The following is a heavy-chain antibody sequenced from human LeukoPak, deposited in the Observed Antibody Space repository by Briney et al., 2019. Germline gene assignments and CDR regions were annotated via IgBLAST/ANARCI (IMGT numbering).Heavy chain of an antibody. V-gene: IGHV1-2*02. Sequence: ASVKVSCKASGYTFTSYGISWVRQAPGQGLEWMGWINPNSGGTNYAQKFQGRVTMTRDTSISTAYMELSRLRSDDTAVYYCARRAAAGNDAFDIWGQGTMVTVSS. CDR2: INPNSGGT. D-gene: IGHD6-13*01. CDR3: ARRAAAGNDAFDI. CDR1: GYTFTSYG. J-gene: IGHJ3*02.